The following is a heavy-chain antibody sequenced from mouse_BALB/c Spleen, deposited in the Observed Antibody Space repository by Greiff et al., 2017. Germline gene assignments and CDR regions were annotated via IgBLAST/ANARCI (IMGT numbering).Heavy chain of an antibody. V-gene: IGHV1-14*01. CDR1: GYTFTSYV. J-gene: IGHJ4*01. CDR2: INPYNDGT. CDR3: ARGGNYEVHAMDD. D-gene: IGHD2-1*01. Sequence: EVQLQQSGPELVKPGASVKMSCKASGYTFTSYVMHWVKQKPGQGLEWIGYINPYNDGTKYNEKFKGKATLTSDKSSSTAYMELSSLTSEDSAVYYCARGGNYEVHAMDDWGQGTSVTVSS.